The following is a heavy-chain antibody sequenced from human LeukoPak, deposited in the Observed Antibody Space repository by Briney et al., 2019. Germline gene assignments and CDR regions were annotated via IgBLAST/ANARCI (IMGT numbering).Heavy chain of an antibody. CDR2: INHSGST. V-gene: IGHV4-34*01. Sequence: SETLSLTCAVYGGSFSGYYWSWIRQPPGKGLEWIGEINHSGSTNYNPSLKSRVTISVDTSKNQFSLKLSSVTAADTAVYYCARCRRRYSYGYYFDYWGQGTLVTVSS. J-gene: IGHJ4*02. CDR1: GGSFSGYY. D-gene: IGHD5-18*01. CDR3: ARCRRRYSYGYYFDY.